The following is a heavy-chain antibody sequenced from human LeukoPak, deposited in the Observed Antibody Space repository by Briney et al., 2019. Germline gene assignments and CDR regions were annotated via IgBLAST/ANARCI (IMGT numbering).Heavy chain of an antibody. Sequence: SETLSLTCTVSGGSISSSSYYWGWIRQPPGKGLEWIGSIYYSGSTNYNPSLKSRVTISVDTSKNQFSLKLSSVTAADTAVYYCARLRIAVAAYYYYYGMDVWGQGTTVTVSS. CDR2: IYYSGST. J-gene: IGHJ6*02. V-gene: IGHV4-39*07. D-gene: IGHD6-19*01. CDR1: GGSISSSSYY. CDR3: ARLRIAVAAYYYYYGMDV.